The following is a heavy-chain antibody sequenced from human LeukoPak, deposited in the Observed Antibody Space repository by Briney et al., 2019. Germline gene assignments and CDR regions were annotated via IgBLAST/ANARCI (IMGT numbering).Heavy chain of an antibody. CDR2: IIPIFGTA. Sequence: ASVKVSCKASGGTFSSYAVSWVRQAPGQGLEWMGGIIPIFGTANYAQKFQGRVTITADESTSTAYMELSSLRSEDTAVYYCARVSPRELQTYNWNEYYFDYWGQGTLVTVSS. CDR3: ARVSPRELQTYNWNEYYFDY. D-gene: IGHD1-20*01. CDR1: GGTFSSYA. J-gene: IGHJ4*02. V-gene: IGHV1-69*13.